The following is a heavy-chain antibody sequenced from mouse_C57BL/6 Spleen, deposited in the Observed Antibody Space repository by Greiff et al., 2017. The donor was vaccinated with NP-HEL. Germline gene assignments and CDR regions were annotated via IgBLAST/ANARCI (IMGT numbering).Heavy chain of an antibody. CDR3: AREAGYNYAMDY. V-gene: IGHV1-82*01. CDR1: GYAFSSSW. J-gene: IGHJ4*01. D-gene: IGHD2-2*01. CDR2: LYPGDGDT. Sequence: QVQLQQSGPELVKPGASVKISCKASGYAFSSSWMNWVKQRPGKGLEWIGRLYPGDGDTNYNVKFKGKATLTADKSSSTAYMQLSSRTSEDSAVYFCAREAGYNYAMDYWGQGTSVTVSS.